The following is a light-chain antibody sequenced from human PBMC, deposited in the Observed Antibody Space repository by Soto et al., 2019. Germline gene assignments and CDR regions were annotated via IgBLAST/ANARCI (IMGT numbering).Light chain of an antibody. CDR2: DVS. CDR1: SHDVGGYNY. J-gene: IGLJ2*01. V-gene: IGLV2-14*03. CDR3: SSYTRSSTVV. Sequence: QSVLTQPASVSGSPGQSIAISCTGTSHDVGGYNYVSWYQHHPGKAPKLMIYDVSARPSGVSNRVSGSQSDNTASLTISGLQAEDDADYYCSSYTRSSTVVFGGGTKLTVL.